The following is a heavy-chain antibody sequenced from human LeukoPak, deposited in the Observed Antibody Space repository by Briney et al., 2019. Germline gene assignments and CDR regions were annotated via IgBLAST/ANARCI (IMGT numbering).Heavy chain of an antibody. CDR1: GFTFSSYG. CDR3: AKIVSSSSHFDY. D-gene: IGHD6-6*01. J-gene: IGHJ4*02. CDR2: IRYDGSNK. Sequence: GGSLRLSCTASGFTFSSYGMHWVRQAPGKGLEWVAFIRYDGSNKYYADSVKGRFTISRDNSKNTLYLQMDSLRAEDTAVYYCAKIVSSSSHFDYWGQGTLVTVSS. V-gene: IGHV3-30*02.